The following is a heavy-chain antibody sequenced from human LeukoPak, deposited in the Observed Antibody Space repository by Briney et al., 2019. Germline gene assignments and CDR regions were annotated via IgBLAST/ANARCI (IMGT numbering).Heavy chain of an antibody. CDR3: AREYSSSSDYYYYYMAG. CDR2: IYTSGST. D-gene: IGHD6-6*01. J-gene: IGHJ6*03. V-gene: IGHV4-4*07. CDR1: GGSISSYY. Sequence: SETLSLTCTVSGGSISSYYWSWIRQPAGKGLEWIGRIYTSGSTNYNPSLKSRVTMSVDTSKNQSSLKLSSVTAADTAVYYCAREYSSSSDYYYYYMAGWGKGTTVTVYS.